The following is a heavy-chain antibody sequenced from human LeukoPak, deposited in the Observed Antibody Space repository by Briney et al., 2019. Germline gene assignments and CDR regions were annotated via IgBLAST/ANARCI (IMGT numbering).Heavy chain of an antibody. CDR3: ARQDKMDAFDI. Sequence: GGSLRLSCAASGFTFSSYSMNWVRQAPGKGLEWVSSISSSSSYIYYADSVKGRFTISRDNAKNSLYLQMNSLRAEDTAVYYCARQDKMDAFDIWGQGTMVTVSS. V-gene: IGHV3-21*01. CDR1: GFTFSSYS. J-gene: IGHJ3*02. CDR2: ISSSSSYI.